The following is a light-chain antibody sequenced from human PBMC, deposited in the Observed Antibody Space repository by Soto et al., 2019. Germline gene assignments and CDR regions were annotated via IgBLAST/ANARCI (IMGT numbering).Light chain of an antibody. V-gene: IGKV3-20*01. CDR2: RAS. Sequence: IVLTQSPGSRSLSPRERATLSCRASQSVDRALTWYQQKPGQAPRLLISRASTGAPGIPARFSGSVSGTDFTLTISRLEPEDFAVYYCQQHVISMSTFGQGTKVDIK. J-gene: IGKJ2*01. CDR3: QQHVISMST. CDR1: QSVDRA.